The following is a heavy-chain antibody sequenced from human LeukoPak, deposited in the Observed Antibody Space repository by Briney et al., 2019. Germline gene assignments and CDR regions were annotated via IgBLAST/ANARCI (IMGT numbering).Heavy chain of an antibody. J-gene: IGHJ4*02. CDR3: VRDLGHSRHYFEY. CDR2: ISQDGSET. CDR1: GFTFNSFF. D-gene: IGHD7-27*01. Sequence: GGSLRLSCAASGFTFNSFFLNWVRLTPGRELEWVACISQDGSETFYMDSVRGRFTISRGNTKNSLYLQMDSLRAEDTAVYFCVRDLGHSRHYFEYWGQGALVTVSS. V-gene: IGHV3-7*01.